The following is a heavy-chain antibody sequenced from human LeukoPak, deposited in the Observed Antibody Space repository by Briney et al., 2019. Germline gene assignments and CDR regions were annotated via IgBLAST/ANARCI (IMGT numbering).Heavy chain of an antibody. D-gene: IGHD6-13*01. V-gene: IGHV3-30-3*01. CDR2: ISYDGHTK. Sequence: PGGSLRLSCAASGFSFSSYAMHWVRQAPGKGLEWVAIISYDGHTKYYADSVKGRFSISRDNSKNTFYLQMNSLRAEDTAVYYCARPQGTRSSWSLSDYWGQGTLVTVSS. CDR3: ARPQGTRSSWSLSDY. CDR1: GFSFSSYA. J-gene: IGHJ4*02.